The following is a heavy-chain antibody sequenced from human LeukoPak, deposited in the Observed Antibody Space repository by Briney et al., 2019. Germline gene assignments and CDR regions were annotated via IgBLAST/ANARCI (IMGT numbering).Heavy chain of an antibody. CDR3: AKDDGGSYYIYYYYMDV. J-gene: IGHJ6*03. D-gene: IGHD1-26*01. CDR2: ISNSGGNT. Sequence: GGSLRLSCAASGFTFRNYGMSWVRQAPGKGLEWVSAISNSGGNTYYADSVKGRFTISRDNSRNTLYLQMNSLRAEDTAVYYCAKDDGGSYYIYYYYMDVWGKGTTVTISS. V-gene: IGHV3-23*01. CDR1: GFTFRNYG.